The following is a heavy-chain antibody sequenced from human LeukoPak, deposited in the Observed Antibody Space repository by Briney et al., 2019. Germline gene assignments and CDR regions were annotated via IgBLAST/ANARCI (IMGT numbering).Heavy chain of an antibody. CDR3: ARQIWFVDY. J-gene: IGHJ4*02. CDR2: IYYSGST. D-gene: IGHD5-18*01. V-gene: IGHV4-59*05. Sequence: SETLSLTCTVSGGSISSYYWSWIRQPPGKGLEWIGSIYYSGSTYYNPSLKSRVTISVDTSKNQFSLKLSSVTAADTAVYYCARQIWFVDYWGQGTLVTVSS. CDR1: GGSISSYY.